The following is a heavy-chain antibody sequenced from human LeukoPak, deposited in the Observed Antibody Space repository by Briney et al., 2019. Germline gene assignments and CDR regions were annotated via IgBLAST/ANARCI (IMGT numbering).Heavy chain of an antibody. V-gene: IGHV1-3*03. CDR3: ARGEPVRFYDFWSGYYMSGGAYFDY. Sequence: ASVKVSCKASGYTFTSYAMNWVRQAPGQRLEWMGWINAGNGNTKYSQEFQGRVTITRDTSASTAYMELSSLRSEDMAVYYCARGEPVRFYDFWSGYYMSGGAYFDYWGQGTLVTVSS. J-gene: IGHJ4*02. D-gene: IGHD3-3*01. CDR2: INAGNGNT. CDR1: GYTFTSYA.